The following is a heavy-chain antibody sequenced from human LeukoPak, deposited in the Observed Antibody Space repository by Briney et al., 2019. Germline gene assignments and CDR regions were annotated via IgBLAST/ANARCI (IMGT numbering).Heavy chain of an antibody. CDR2: ISSSSSYI. D-gene: IGHD5-18*01. V-gene: IGHV3-21*01. CDR3: ARSLGYSYGYVFDY. Sequence: AGGSVRLSCAASGFTFSSYSMNWVRQAPGKGLEWVSSISSSSSYIYYADSVKGRFTISRDNAKNSLYLQMNSLRAEDTAVYYCARSLGYSYGYVFDYWGQGTLVTVSS. J-gene: IGHJ4*02. CDR1: GFTFSSYS.